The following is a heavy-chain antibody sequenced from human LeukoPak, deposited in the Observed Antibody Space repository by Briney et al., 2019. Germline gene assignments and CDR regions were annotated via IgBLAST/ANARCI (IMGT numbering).Heavy chain of an antibody. Sequence: GGSLRLSCAASGFTFSSYSMHWVRQAPGKGLEWVSYISTSGTTISYAGSVKGRFTMSRDNAKSSLFLQMNSLRDDDTAVYFCAGANRKYYFDYWGQGTLVTVSS. CDR3: AGANRKYYFDY. D-gene: IGHD1-14*01. J-gene: IGHJ4*02. CDR2: ISTSGTTI. CDR1: GFTFSSYS. V-gene: IGHV3-48*02.